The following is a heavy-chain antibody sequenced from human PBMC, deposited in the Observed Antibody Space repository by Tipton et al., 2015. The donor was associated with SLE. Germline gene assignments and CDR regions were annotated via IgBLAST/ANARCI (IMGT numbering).Heavy chain of an antibody. CDR3: ATYSSGWPAPDAFDI. V-gene: IGHV4-61*02. D-gene: IGHD6-19*01. CDR2: IYTSGGT. CDR1: GGSISSSSYY. Sequence: TLSLTCTVSGGSISSSSYYWSWIRQPAGKGLEWIGRIYTSGGTNYNPALKSRVTMSVDTPKNQFSLKLSSVTAADTAVYYCATYSSGWPAPDAFDIWGQGTMVTVSS. J-gene: IGHJ3*02.